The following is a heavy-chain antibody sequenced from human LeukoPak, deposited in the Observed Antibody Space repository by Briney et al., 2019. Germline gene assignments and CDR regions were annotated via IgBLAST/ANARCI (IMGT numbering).Heavy chain of an antibody. CDR2: IKLDGSER. D-gene: IGHD2-2*03. Sequence: GGSLRLSCVASGFTFSSYWMNWVRQAPGKGLEWVANIKLDGSERYYVDSVKGRFTISRDNAKNSLYLQMNSLRAEDTAVYYCASGYCSSTSCFHHYYYGMDVWGQGTTVTVSS. CDR3: ASGYCSSTSCFHHYYYGMDV. J-gene: IGHJ6*02. V-gene: IGHV3-7*01. CDR1: GFTFSSYW.